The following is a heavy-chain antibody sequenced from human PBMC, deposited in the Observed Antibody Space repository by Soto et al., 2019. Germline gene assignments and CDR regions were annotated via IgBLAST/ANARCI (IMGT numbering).Heavy chain of an antibody. D-gene: IGHD4-17*01. CDR3: ARTKNQGTYGDYLYYYYGMDV. CDR2: IYYSGST. CDR1: GGSISSGGYY. J-gene: IGHJ6*02. V-gene: IGHV4-31*03. Sequence: PSETLSLTCTVSGGSISSGGYYWSWIRQHPGKGLEWIGYIYYSGSTYYNPSLKSRVTISVDTSKNQFSLKLSSVTAADTAVYYCARTKNQGTYGDYLYYYYGMDVWGQGTTVTVS.